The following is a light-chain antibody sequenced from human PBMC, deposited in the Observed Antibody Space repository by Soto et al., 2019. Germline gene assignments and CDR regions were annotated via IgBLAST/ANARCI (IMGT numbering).Light chain of an antibody. CDR2: ASS. V-gene: IGKV1-39*01. CDR3: QQTYRSPIP. J-gene: IGKJ5*01. CDR1: QRISTY. Sequence: DVLPTQTPSSLSAFVGDKVTITCRASQRISTYLHWFQQKPGKAPELLIFASSSFQTGVPSRFSGSGAGTEFTLTISNLQPEDFALYYCQQTYRSPIPFGQVTLLAIK.